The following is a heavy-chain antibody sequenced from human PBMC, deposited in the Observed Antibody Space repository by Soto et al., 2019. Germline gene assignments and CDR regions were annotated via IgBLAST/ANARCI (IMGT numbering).Heavy chain of an antibody. J-gene: IGHJ4*02. CDR1: GGTFSSYA. CDR3: ARVSDFWSGYDPYYFDY. D-gene: IGHD3-3*01. V-gene: IGHV1-69*05. CDR2: IIPIFGST. Sequence: GASVKVSCKASGGTFSSYAISWVRQAPGQGLEWMGGIIPIFGSTNYAQKFQGRVTMTRDTSTSTAYMELSRLRSDDTAVYYCARVSDFWSGYDPYYFDYWGQGTLVTVSS.